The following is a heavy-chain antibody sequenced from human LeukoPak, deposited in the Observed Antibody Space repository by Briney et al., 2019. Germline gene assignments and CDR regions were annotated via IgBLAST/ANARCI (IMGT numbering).Heavy chain of an antibody. CDR1: GGSISSYY. D-gene: IGHD1-26*01. CDR3: ARDGEWEPVDY. J-gene: IGHJ4*02. Sequence: SETLSLTCTVSGGSISSYYWSWIRQPPGKGLEWIGYIYYSGSTNYNPSLKSRVTMSVDTSKNQFSLKLSSVTAADTAVYYCARDGEWEPVDYWGQGTLVTVSS. CDR2: IYYSGST. V-gene: IGHV4-59*12.